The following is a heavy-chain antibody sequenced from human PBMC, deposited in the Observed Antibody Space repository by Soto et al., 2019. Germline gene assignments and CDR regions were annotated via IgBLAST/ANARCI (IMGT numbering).Heavy chain of an antibody. CDR3: ARSHNFWSGPEY. CDR2: IYYSGST. J-gene: IGHJ4*02. D-gene: IGHD3-3*01. V-gene: IGHV4-59*08. Sequence: SETLSLTCTVSGGSISSYYWSWIRQPPGKGLEWIGYIYYSGSTNYSPSLKSRVTISVDTSKSQFSLKLSSVTAADTAVYYCARSHNFWSGPEYWGQGTLVTVSS. CDR1: GGSISSYY.